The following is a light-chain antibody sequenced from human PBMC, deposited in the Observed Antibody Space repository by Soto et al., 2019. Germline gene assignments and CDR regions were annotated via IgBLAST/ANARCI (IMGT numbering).Light chain of an antibody. CDR1: QSLLHSNGKNY. Sequence: DIVMTQSPLSLPVTPGEPASISCRSSQSLLHSNGKNYLDWYLQKPGQSPQLLLYLASNRASGVPDRLSGSVSGADFTLKISRVEAEDVGVYYCMQALQTPITFGQGTRLDIK. J-gene: IGKJ5*01. CDR2: LAS. V-gene: IGKV2-28*01. CDR3: MQALQTPIT.